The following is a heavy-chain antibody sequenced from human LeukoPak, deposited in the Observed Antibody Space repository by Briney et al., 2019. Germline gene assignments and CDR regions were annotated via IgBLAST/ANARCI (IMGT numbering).Heavy chain of an antibody. CDR2: IYHSGST. Sequence: SQTLSLTCAVSGGSISSGGYPWNWIRQPPGKGLEWIGYIYHSGSTYYNPSLKNRVTISVDRSKNQFSLKLSSVTAADTAVYYCATDHRLGTGWYFDLWGRGTLVTVSS. CDR1: GGSISSGGYP. CDR3: ATDHRLGTGWYFDL. V-gene: IGHV4-30-2*02. J-gene: IGHJ2*01. D-gene: IGHD7-27*01.